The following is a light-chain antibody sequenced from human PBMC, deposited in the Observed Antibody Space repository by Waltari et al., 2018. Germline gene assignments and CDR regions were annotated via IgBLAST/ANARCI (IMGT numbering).Light chain of an antibody. CDR3: ATWDDSLNGL. V-gene: IGLV1-44*01. Sequence: QSVLTQPPSVSGTPGQRVSISCSGSSSNIGSKSVNCYQQVPGTAPKLLIYSNNQRPSGFPDRCSGSKSGTSASLAISGLQSEDEADYYCATWDDSLNGLFSGGTRLTVL. CDR2: SNN. J-gene: IGLJ2*01. CDR1: SSNIGSKS.